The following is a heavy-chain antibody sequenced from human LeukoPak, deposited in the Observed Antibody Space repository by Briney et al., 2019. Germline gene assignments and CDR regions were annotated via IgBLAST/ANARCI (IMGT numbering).Heavy chain of an antibody. CDR2: ITSSSTYI. CDR3: ARGGTTVTSPPGY. CDR1: GFTFSNYN. D-gene: IGHD4-17*01. J-gene: IGHJ4*02. Sequence: GGSLRLSCAASGFTFSNYNMNWVRQAPGKGLEWVSSITSSSTYIYYADSVKGRFTISRDNAKNSLYLQMNSLRAEDTAVYYCARGGTTVTSPPGYWGQGTLVTVSS. V-gene: IGHV3-21*01.